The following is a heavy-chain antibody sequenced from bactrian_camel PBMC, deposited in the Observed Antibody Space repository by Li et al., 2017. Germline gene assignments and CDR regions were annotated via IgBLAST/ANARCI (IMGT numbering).Heavy chain of an antibody. CDR3: AAGFTY. V-gene: IGHV3-2*01. CDR2: INLDGAWT. J-gene: IGHJ4*01. Sequence: QVQLVESGGGSVKPGEALTLSCAAAGFNFSRNGMAWIRQAAGQGLEWVASINLDGAWTAYSDSVKSRFTIYRDNTKNTVYLQMNRLKSEETGRYYCAAGFTYWGQGTQVTVS. CDR1: GFNFSRNG.